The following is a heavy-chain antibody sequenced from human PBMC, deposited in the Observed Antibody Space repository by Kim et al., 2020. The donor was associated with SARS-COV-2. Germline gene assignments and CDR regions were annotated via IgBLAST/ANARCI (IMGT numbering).Heavy chain of an antibody. CDR3: ARGPTTVTTYYYYYYGMD. D-gene: IGHD4-17*01. J-gene: IGHJ6*01. Sequence: SETLSLTCAVYGGSFSGYYWSWIRQPPGKGLEWIGEINHSGSTNYNPSLKSRVTISVDTSKNQFSLKLSSVTAADTAVYYCARGPTTVTTYYYYYYGMD. CDR2: INHSGST. V-gene: IGHV4-34*01. CDR1: GGSFSGYY.